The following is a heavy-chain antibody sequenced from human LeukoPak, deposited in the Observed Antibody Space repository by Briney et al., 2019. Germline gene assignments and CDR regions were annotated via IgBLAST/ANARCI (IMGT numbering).Heavy chain of an antibody. CDR2: IYSGGST. J-gene: IGHJ3*02. D-gene: IGHD4-17*01. V-gene: IGHV3-66*02. CDR3: ARGYGDYEPDAFDI. Sequence: GGSLRLSCAASGFTVSSNYMSWVRQAPGKGLEWVSVIYSGGSTYYADSVKGRFTISRDNSKNTLYLQMNSLRAEDTAVYYCARGYGDYEPDAFDIWGQGTMVTISS. CDR1: GFTVSSNY.